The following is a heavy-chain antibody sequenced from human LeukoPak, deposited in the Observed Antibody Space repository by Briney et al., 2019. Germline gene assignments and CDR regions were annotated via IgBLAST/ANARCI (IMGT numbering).Heavy chain of an antibody. CDR3: ARRRSSWYNPLQSYYYWMDV. V-gene: IGHV1-18*01. CDR2: ISAYNGNT. CDR1: GYTFTSYG. J-gene: IGHJ6*02. Sequence: ASVTVSCQASGYTFTSYGISWVRQAPGAGLEWMGWISAYNGNTNYAQTLQGSVTMTTDTSTSTAYMELKSLRSDDTAVYYCARRRSSWYNPLQSYYYWMDVWGQGTTVTVSS. D-gene: IGHD6-13*01.